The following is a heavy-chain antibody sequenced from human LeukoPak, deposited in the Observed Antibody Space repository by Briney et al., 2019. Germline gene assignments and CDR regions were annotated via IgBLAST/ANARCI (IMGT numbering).Heavy chain of an antibody. CDR2: VNSDGSST. J-gene: IGHJ4*02. D-gene: IGHD6-13*01. Sequence: PGGSLRLSCAASGFTFSSYWMHWVRQAPGEGLVWVSRVNSDGSSTNYADSVKGRFTISRDNAKNTLYLQMNSLRAEDTAVYFCSRDREQQPTFDYWGLGTLVTVSS. V-gene: IGHV3-74*01. CDR1: GFTFSSYW. CDR3: SRDREQQPTFDY.